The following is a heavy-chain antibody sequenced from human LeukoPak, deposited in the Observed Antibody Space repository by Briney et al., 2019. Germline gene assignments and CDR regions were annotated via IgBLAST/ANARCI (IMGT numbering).Heavy chain of an antibody. CDR3: ARAIVTSTALDY. CDR2: IYHSGST. V-gene: IGHV4-4*02. J-gene: IGHJ4*02. D-gene: IGHD2/OR15-2a*01. CDR1: GGSISSSNW. Sequence: SETLSLTCAVSGGSISSSNWWSWVRPPPGKGLEWIGEIYHSGSTNYNPSLKSRVTISVDKSKNQFSLKLSSVTAADTAVYYCARAIVTSTALDYWGQGTLVTVSS.